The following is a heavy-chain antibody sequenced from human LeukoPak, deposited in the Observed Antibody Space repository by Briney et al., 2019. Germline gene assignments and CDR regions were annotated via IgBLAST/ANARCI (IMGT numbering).Heavy chain of an antibody. Sequence: GGSLRLSCAASGFTFSSYAMHWVRQAPGKGLEWVAVISYDGSNKYYADSVKGRFTISRDNSKNTLYLQMNSLRAEDTAVYYCAKDRRGLANLDYWGQGTLVTVSS. CDR1: GFTFSSYA. CDR3: AKDRRGLANLDY. V-gene: IGHV3-30-3*01. J-gene: IGHJ4*02. CDR2: ISYDGSNK. D-gene: IGHD3-16*01.